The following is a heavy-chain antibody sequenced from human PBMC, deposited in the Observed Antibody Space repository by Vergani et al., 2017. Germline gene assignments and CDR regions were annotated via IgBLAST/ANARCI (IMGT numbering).Heavy chain of an antibody. Sequence: EVQLLESGGGLVQRGGSLRLSCAASGFTFSSYAMSWVRQASGKGLEWVSAIIGSGGSTYYAASVKGRFTISRDNSKNTLYLQMNSLRAEDTAVYYCAKEGSRGIAPIRNWFDRWGEGTLVAVSS. CDR3: AKEGSRGIAPIRNWFDR. CDR1: GFTFSSYA. V-gene: IGHV3-23*01. D-gene: IGHD6-13*01. J-gene: IGHJ5*02. CDR2: IIGSGGST.